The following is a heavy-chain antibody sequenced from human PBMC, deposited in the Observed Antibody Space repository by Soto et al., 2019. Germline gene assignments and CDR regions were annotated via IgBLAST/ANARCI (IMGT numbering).Heavy chain of an antibody. CDR3: ARVSGSYYYGMDV. J-gene: IGHJ6*02. CDR2: IYSGGST. Sequence: GGSLRLSCAASGFTVSSNYMSWVRQAPGKGLEWVSVIYSGGSTYYADSVKGRFTISRDNSKNTLYLQMNSLRAEDTAVYYCARVSGSYYYGMDVWGQGTTVTVS. CDR1: GFTVSSNY. D-gene: IGHD1-26*01. V-gene: IGHV3-53*01.